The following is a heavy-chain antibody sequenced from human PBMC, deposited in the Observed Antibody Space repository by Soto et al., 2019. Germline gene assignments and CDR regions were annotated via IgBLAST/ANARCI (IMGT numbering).Heavy chain of an antibody. D-gene: IGHD6-19*01. J-gene: IGHJ2*01. CDR1: GFTFDDYA. CDR2: ISWNSGTI. Sequence: DVQLVESGGGLVQPGRSLRLSCAASGFTFDDYAMHWVRQAPGKGLEWVSGISWNSGTIGYADSVKGRFTISRDNAKNSLYLQMNSLRAEDTALYYCAKDYVYSSGWYGWYFDLWGRGTLVTVSS. CDR3: AKDYVYSSGWYGWYFDL. V-gene: IGHV3-9*01.